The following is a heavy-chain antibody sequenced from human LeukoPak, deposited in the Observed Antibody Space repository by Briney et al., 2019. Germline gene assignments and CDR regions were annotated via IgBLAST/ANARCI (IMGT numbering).Heavy chain of an antibody. D-gene: IGHD3-10*01. V-gene: IGHV4-4*02. CDR1: GGSISSSNW. CDR2: IYRSESA. J-gene: IGHJ5*02. Sequence: SGTLSLTCAVSGGSISSSNWWSWVRQPPGKGLEWIGEIYRSESANYNPSLKSRVTISVDTSKNQFSLKLSSVTAADTAVYYCARDSGTTGEVKFDPWGQGTLVTVSS. CDR3: ARDSGTTGEVKFDP.